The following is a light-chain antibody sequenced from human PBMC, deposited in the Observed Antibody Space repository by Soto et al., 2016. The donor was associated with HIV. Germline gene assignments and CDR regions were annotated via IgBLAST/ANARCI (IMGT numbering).Light chain of an antibody. CDR2: KAS. CDR3: QQSHIKRT. CDR1: QSISSW. J-gene: IGKJ1*01. V-gene: IGKV1-5*03. Sequence: DIQMTQYPSTLSASVGDGVTITCRASQSISSWLAWYQQKPGKAPKILIYKASALESGVPSRFSGSGSGTDFTLTISGLEPDDFATYYCQQSHIKRTFGQGTKVEIK.